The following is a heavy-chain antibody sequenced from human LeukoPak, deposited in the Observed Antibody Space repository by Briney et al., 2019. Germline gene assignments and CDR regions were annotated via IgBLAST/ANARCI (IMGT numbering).Heavy chain of an antibody. Sequence: SETLSLTCTVSGGSISSGGYYWSWIRQHPGKGLEWIGYIYYSGSTYYIPSLKSRVTISVDTSKNQFSLKLSSVTAADTAVYYCARDRCSGGSSYFLWGQGTLVTVSS. D-gene: IGHD2-15*01. CDR1: GGSISSGGYY. CDR3: ARDRCSGGSSYFL. J-gene: IGHJ4*02. V-gene: IGHV4-31*03. CDR2: IYYSGST.